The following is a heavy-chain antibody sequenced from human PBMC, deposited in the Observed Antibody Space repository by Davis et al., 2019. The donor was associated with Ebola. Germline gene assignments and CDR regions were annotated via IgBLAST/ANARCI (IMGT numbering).Heavy chain of an antibody. CDR1: SGSFSDYY. CDR2: INHSGST. J-gene: IGHJ5*02. CDR3: ARGRWGVPAARWFDP. D-gene: IGHD2-2*01. V-gene: IGHV4-34*01. Sequence: SETLSLTCAVYSGSFSDYYWSWIRQPPGKGLEWIGEINHSGSTNYNPSLKSRVAISVDTSKNQFSLKLSSVTAADTAVYYCARGRWGVPAARWFDPWGQGTLVTVSS.